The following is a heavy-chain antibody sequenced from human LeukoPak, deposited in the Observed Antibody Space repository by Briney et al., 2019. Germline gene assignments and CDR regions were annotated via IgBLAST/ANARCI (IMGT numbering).Heavy chain of an antibody. Sequence: SVKVSCKASGGTFSSYAISWVRQAPGQGLEWMGGIIPIFGTANYAQKFQGRVTTTTDESTSTAYMELSSLRSEDTAVYYCASSSGYLHDAFDIWGQGTMVTVSS. CDR3: ASSSGYLHDAFDI. CDR1: GGTFSSYA. V-gene: IGHV1-69*05. CDR2: IIPIFGTA. D-gene: IGHD3-22*01. J-gene: IGHJ3*02.